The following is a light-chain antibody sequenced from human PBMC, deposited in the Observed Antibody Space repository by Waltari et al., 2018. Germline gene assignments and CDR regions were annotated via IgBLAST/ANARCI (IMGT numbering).Light chain of an antibody. Sequence: ESVLTQSPATLSLSPGERATLSCRASQSVSSSLAWYQQKPGQAPRLLIYGASSRATGIPDRFSVSGSGTDFTLTISSLEPEDFAVYYCKQYNSWPFTFGPGTKLDIK. CDR2: GAS. V-gene: IGKV3-15*01. CDR3: KQYNSWPFT. J-gene: IGKJ3*01. CDR1: QSVSSS.